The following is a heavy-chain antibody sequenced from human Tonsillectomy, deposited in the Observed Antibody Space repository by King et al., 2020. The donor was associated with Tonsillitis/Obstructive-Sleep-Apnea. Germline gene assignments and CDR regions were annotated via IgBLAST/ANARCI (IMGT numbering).Heavy chain of an antibody. D-gene: IGHD6-19*01. J-gene: IGHJ4*02. CDR3: ARDRRKQWLPRLIDY. CDR1: GYTFTSYG. CDR2: ISAYNGNT. V-gene: IGHV1-18*01. Sequence: QLVPSGAEVKKPGASVKVSCKASGYTFTSYGISWVRQAPGQGLEWMGWISAYNGNTNYAQKLQGRVTMTTDTATSKAYMELRSLRSDDTAVYYCARDRRKQWLPRLIDYWGQGTLVTVSS.